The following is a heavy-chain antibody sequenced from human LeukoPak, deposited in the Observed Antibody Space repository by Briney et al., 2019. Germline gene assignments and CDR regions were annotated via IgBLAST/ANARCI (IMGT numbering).Heavy chain of an antibody. V-gene: IGHV3-23*01. J-gene: IGHJ3*02. CDR3: AKDPTGDYVGAFDM. D-gene: IGHD4-17*01. Sequence: GGSLRLSCAVSGFTFSSDAMSWVRQAPGGGLEWVSGISASGGSTYYADSVKGRFTIFRDNSKNTLNLQMNSLRAEDTAVYYCAKDPTGDYVGAFDMRGQGTLVTVSS. CDR2: ISASGGST. CDR1: GFTFSSDA.